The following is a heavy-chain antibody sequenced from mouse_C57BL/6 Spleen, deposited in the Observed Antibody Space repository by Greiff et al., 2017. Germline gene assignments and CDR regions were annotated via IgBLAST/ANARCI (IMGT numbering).Heavy chain of an antibody. CDR3: SRGDSSGHCYYAMGY. CDR1: GYTFTSYW. D-gene: IGHD3-2*02. V-gene: IGHV1-52*01. CDR2: IDPSDSET. Sequence: QVQLQQPGAELVRPGSSVKLSCKASGYTFTSYWLHWVKQRPIQGLEWIGNIDPSDSETNYNQKFKDKATLTVDKSSSTAYMQLISLTSEDSAVVFCSRGDSSGHCYYAMGYWGQGTSVTVAT. J-gene: IGHJ4*01.